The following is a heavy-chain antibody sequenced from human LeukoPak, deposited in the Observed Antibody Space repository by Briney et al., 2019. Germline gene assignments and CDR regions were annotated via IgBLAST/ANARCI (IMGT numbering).Heavy chain of an antibody. V-gene: IGHV4-39*01. CDR2: IYYSGST. CDR1: GGSISSSSYY. Sequence: SETLSLTCTVSGGSISSSSYYWGWIRQPPGKELEGIRSIYYSGSTYYNPSLKSRVTISVDTSKNQFSLKLSSVTAADTAVYYCARLAGGYLAPYYFDYWGQGTLVTVSS. CDR3: ARLAGGYLAPYYFDY. D-gene: IGHD1-1*01. J-gene: IGHJ4*02.